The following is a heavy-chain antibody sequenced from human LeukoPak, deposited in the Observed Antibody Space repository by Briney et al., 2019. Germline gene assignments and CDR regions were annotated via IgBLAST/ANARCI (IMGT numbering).Heavy chain of an antibody. V-gene: IGHV1-2*02. CDR1: GYTFTGYY. CDR2: INPNSGGT. J-gene: IGHJ4*02. Sequence: ASVKVSCKASGYTFTGYYMHWVRQAPGQGLEWMGWINPNSGGTNYAQKFQGRVIMTRDTSISTAYLELSRLRSDDTAVYYCARLPAAIFAFDYWGQGTLVTVSS. CDR3: ARLPAAIFAFDY. D-gene: IGHD2-2*01.